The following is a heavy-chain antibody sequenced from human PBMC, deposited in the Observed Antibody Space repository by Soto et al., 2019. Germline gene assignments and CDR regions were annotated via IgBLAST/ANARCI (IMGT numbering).Heavy chain of an antibody. V-gene: IGHV5-10-1*01. CDR3: ASSTLIAAAGAVPDY. J-gene: IGHJ4*02. D-gene: IGHD6-13*01. Sequence: GESLKISCKGSGYSFTSYWISWVRQMPGKGLEWMGRIDPSDSYTNYSPSFQGHVTISADKSISTAYLQWSSLKASDTAMYYCASSTLIAAAGAVPDYWGQGTLVTVSS. CDR2: IDPSDSYT. CDR1: GYSFTSYW.